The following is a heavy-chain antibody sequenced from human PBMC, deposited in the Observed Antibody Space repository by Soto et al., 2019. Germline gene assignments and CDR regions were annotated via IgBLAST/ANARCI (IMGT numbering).Heavy chain of an antibody. V-gene: IGHV3-21*01. Sequence: PGGPLRLSCAASGFTFSSYSMNWVRQAPGKGLEWVSSISSSSSYIYYADSVKGRFTISRDNAKNSLYLQMNSLRAEDTAVYYCATSRPAAAPFDYWGQGTLVTISS. CDR2: ISSSSSYI. CDR1: GFTFSSYS. CDR3: ATSRPAAAPFDY. D-gene: IGHD6-13*01. J-gene: IGHJ4*02.